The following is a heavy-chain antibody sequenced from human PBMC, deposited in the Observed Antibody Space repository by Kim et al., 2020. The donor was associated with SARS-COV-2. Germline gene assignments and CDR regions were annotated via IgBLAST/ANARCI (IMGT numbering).Heavy chain of an antibody. J-gene: IGHJ5*02. V-gene: IGHV3-23*01. CDR2: ISGSGGTT. D-gene: IGHD6-13*01. Sequence: GGSLRLSCAASGFTFSSSAMSWVRQASGKGLEWVSGISGSGGTTYYADSVKGRFTVSRDNSKNTLFLQMNSLRAEDTAVYYCAKIRDGTNWYSFAPWGQGTLVTVSS. CDR3: AKIRDGTNWYSFAP. CDR1: GFTFSSSA.